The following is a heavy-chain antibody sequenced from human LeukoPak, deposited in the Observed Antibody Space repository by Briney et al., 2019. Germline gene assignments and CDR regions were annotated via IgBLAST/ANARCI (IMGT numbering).Heavy chain of an antibody. V-gene: IGHV4-61*02. CDR1: GGPISSGSYY. CDR2: IYTSGST. J-gene: IGHJ4*02. D-gene: IGHD3-22*01. Sequence: PSETLSLTCSVSGGPISSGSYYWSWIRQPAGKGLEWIGRIYTSGSTNYNPSLKSRVTISVDTSKNQFSLKLSSVTAADTAVYYCARDYYDSSGYYYGDYWGQGTLVTVSS. CDR3: ARDYYDSSGYYYGDY.